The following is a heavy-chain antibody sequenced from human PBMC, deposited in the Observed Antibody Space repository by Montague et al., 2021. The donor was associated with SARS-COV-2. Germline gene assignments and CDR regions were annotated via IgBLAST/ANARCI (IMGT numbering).Heavy chain of an antibody. V-gene: IGHV4-39*07. J-gene: IGHJ3*02. CDR1: GGSISSRSYY. CDR3: AREGAVVGARRTFDI. D-gene: IGHD1-26*01. CDR2: IYYSGNT. Sequence: SETLSLTCTLSGGSISSRSYYWGWIRQPQGKGLEWIGGIYYSGNTYYNPSLKSRVTISVDPSKNQFSLKLTSVTAADTAVYFCAREGAVVGARRTFDIWGQGTMVTVSS.